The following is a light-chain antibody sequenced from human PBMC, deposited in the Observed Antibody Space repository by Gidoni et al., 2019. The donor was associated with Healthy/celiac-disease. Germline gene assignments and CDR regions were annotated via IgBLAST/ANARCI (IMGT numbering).Light chain of an antibody. J-gene: IGLJ3*02. CDR1: RGINVGTYS. V-gene: IGLV5-45*02. CDR2: YKSDSDK. CDR3: MIWHSSAWV. Sequence: QAVLTQPSSLSASPRASATLTCTLRRGINVGTYSIYWYQQKPGSPPQYPLRYKSDSDKQQGSGVPSRFSGSKDASANAGILLISGLQSEDEADYYCMIWHSSAWVFGGGTKLTVL.